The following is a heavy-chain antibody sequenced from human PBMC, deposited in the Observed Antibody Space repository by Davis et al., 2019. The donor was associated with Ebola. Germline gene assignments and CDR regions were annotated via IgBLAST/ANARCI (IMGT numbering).Heavy chain of an antibody. V-gene: IGHV3-23*01. CDR1: GISLSSCA. D-gene: IGHD5-24*01. CDR3: AKTEKRWLLTFDY. Sequence: GESLKISCVVSGISLSSCAMSWVRQAPGKGPEWVSGISESGGNTYYAGSVKGRFSISRDSSKNTLYLQMDSLRADDTAVYYCAKTEKRWLLTFDYWGQGTLVTVSS. CDR2: ISESGGNT. J-gene: IGHJ4*02.